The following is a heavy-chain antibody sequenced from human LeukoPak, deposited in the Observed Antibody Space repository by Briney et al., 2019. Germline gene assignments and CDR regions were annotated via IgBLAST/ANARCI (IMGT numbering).Heavy chain of an antibody. Sequence: GGSLRLSCAASGFTFRDYGMHWIRQAPGKGLEWVAFIRNDGSNEYYPDSVKGRFTISRDNSRNTLYLQMNSLRDEDTAVYYCAKGGSASHNWFDPWGQGTLVTVSP. V-gene: IGHV3-30*02. CDR2: IRNDGSNE. CDR3: AKGGSASHNWFDP. D-gene: IGHD2-15*01. CDR1: GFTFRDYG. J-gene: IGHJ5*02.